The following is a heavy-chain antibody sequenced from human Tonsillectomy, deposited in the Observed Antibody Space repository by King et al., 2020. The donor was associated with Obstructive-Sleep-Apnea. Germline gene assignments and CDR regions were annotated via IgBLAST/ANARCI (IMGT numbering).Heavy chain of an antibody. CDR2: LYYTGNT. CDR3: ARERGGSPFFDF. Sequence: MQEAGQGLVKHAETLALTCTVSGGSISNSTYFWGWIRQPPGKGLEWIGSLYYTGNTYNPSLKSRVTISEDTSKKQFSLRLSSVTAADTAVYSCARERGGSPFFDFWGQGTLVTVSS. CDR1: GGSISNSTYF. D-gene: IGHD4-23*01. V-gene: IGHV4-39*07. J-gene: IGHJ4*02.